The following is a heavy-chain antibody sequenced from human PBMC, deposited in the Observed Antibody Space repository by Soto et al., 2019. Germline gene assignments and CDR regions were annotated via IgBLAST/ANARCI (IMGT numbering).Heavy chain of an antibody. D-gene: IGHD6-19*01. V-gene: IGHV4-59*01. Sequence: QVQLQESGPGLVKPSETLSLTCTVSGGSISSYYWSCIRQPPGKGLEWIGYIYYSGSTNYNPSLKSRVTISVDTSKNQFSLKLSSVTAADTAVYYCARSNSGWAFDYWGQGTLVTVSS. J-gene: IGHJ4*02. CDR3: ARSNSGWAFDY. CDR1: GGSISSYY. CDR2: IYYSGST.